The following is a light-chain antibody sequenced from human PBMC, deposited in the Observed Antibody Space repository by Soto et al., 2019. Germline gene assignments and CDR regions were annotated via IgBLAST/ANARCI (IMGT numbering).Light chain of an antibody. CDR3: AAWDDSLSGSVL. J-gene: IGLJ2*01. V-gene: IGLV1-47*01. CDR1: TSNIGSNY. CDR2: RND. Sequence: QSVLTQPPSASGTPGQRVTISCSGSTSNIGSNYVYWYQHLPGTAPKLLIYRNDQRPSGVPDRFSGSKSGTSASLAISGLRSEDAADYYCAAWDDSLSGSVLFGGGTQLTVL.